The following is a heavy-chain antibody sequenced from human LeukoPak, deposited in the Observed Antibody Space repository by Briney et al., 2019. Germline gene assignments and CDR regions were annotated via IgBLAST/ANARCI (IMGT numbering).Heavy chain of an antibody. Sequence: PGGSLRLSCAASGFTFRSYAMQWVRQAPGKGLEWVSYITYNSGTIFYADSVKGRFTISRDNAQDSLYLQMSSLRDEDTAVYYCARDSGYSYADGYWGQGTLVTVSS. CDR2: ITYNSGTI. D-gene: IGHD5-18*01. J-gene: IGHJ4*02. CDR1: GFTFRSYA. V-gene: IGHV3-48*02. CDR3: ARDSGYSYADGY.